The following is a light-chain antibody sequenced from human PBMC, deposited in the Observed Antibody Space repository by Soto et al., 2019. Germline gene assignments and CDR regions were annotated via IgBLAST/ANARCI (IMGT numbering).Light chain of an antibody. J-gene: IGKJ5*01. Sequence: DIQMTQSPSSLSASVGDRVTICFQASQHINKHLNCYHHNPGKAPQLLIFDASNLATGVPSSFSGSGSGPHFTFTISIVQPEDFATYYCHQYHNFPITFGQGTRLEIK. V-gene: IGKV1-33*01. CDR1: QHINKH. CDR3: HQYHNFPIT. CDR2: DAS.